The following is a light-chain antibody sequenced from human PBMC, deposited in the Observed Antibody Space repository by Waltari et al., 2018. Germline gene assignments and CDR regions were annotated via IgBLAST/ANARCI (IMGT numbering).Light chain of an antibody. J-gene: IGLJ1*01. V-gene: IGLV2-23*02. CDR2: EVS. CDR3: CSYAGSNTYV. Sequence: QSALTQPASVSGSPGQSITISCTGTTSDVGTYTPVSWYQQHPGKAPKLIIYEVSKRPSGISNRFSASKSGNTAFLTISGLQAEDEADYYCCSYAGSNTYVFGTGTKVTVL. CDR1: TSDVGTYTP.